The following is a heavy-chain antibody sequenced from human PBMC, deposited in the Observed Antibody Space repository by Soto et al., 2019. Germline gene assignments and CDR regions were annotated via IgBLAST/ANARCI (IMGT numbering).Heavy chain of an antibody. D-gene: IGHD2-2*01. CDR2: INSGSSTI. J-gene: IGHJ6*03. CDR1: GFTFSTYS. V-gene: IGHV3-48*01. CDR3: TRSAYMDV. Sequence: GSLRLSCAASGFTFSTYSMNWVRQAPGKGLEWVSYINSGSSTIYYADSVKGRFTISRDNAKNSLYLQMDSLRAEDTAVYYATRSAYMDVWGTGTTVTVSS.